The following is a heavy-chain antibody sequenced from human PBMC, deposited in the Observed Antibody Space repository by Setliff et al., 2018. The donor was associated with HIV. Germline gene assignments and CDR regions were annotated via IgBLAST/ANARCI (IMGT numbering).Heavy chain of an antibody. Sequence: PSETLSLTCAVSGYSITSNNYYWGWIRQTPGKGLEWIASIFHSGHTNGDSSFMSRVTMSVDTSKNQFSLNLSSVTAADTAIYFCARAPAVRRTETGTGWFDSWGQGILVTVS. J-gene: IGHJ5*01. CDR3: ARAPAVRRTETGTGWFDS. V-gene: IGHV4-39*07. CDR2: IFHSGHT. CDR1: GYSITSNNYY. D-gene: IGHD1-1*01.